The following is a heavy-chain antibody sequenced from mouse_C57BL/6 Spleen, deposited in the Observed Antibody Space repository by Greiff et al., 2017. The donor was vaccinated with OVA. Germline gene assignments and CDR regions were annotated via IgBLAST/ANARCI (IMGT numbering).Heavy chain of an antibody. CDR1: GYTFTDHT. Sequence: VQLQQSDAELVKPGASVKISCKVSGYTFTDHTIHWMKQRPEQGLEWIGYIYPRDGSTKYNEKFKGKATLTADKSSSTAYMQLNSLTSEDSAVYFCARRVYGSSYDWYFDVWGTGTTVTVSS. CDR2: IYPRDGST. CDR3: ARRVYGSSYDWYFDV. V-gene: IGHV1-78*01. J-gene: IGHJ1*03. D-gene: IGHD1-1*01.